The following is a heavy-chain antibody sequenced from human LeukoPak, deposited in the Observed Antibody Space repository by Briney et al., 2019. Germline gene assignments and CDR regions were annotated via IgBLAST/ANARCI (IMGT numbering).Heavy chain of an antibody. D-gene: IGHD6-6*01. CDR3: TRVPYGGSASLFDY. J-gene: IGHJ4*02. V-gene: IGHV4-59*01. CDR1: GGSISSYY. Sequence: SETLSLTCTVSGGSISSYYWSWLRQPPGKGLEWIGYIYSSGGTNYNPSLKSRVTISVDTSKNQFSLTLSSVTAADTAYYYCTRVPYGGSASLFDYWGQGTLVTVSS. CDR2: IYSSGGT.